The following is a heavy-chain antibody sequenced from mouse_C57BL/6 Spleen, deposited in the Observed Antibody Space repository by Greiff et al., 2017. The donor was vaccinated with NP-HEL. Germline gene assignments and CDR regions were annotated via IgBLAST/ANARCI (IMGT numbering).Heavy chain of an antibody. V-gene: IGHV1-64*01. CDR3: ARNYGNYGGYAMDY. J-gene: IGHJ4*01. Sequence: QVQLQQPGAELVKPGASVKLSCKASGYTFTSYWMHWVKQRPGQGLEWIGMIHPNSGSTNYNEKFKSKATLTVDKSSSTAYMQLSSLTSEDSAVYYCARNYGNYGGYAMDYWGQGTSVTVSS. CDR2: IHPNSGST. CDR1: GYTFTSYW. D-gene: IGHD2-1*01.